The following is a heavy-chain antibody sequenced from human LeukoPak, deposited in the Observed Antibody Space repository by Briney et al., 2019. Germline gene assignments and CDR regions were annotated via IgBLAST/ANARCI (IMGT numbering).Heavy chain of an antibody. V-gene: IGHV4-39*07. CDR3: ARDLHIAAAGHFDY. Sequence: PSETLSLTCTVSGGSISSSRYYWGWIRQPPGKGLEWIGSIYYSGSTYYKPSLKSRVTISVDTSKNQFSLKLSSVTAADTAVYYCARDLHIAAAGHFDYWGQGTLVTVSS. CDR2: IYYSGST. CDR1: GGSISSSRYY. D-gene: IGHD6-13*01. J-gene: IGHJ4*02.